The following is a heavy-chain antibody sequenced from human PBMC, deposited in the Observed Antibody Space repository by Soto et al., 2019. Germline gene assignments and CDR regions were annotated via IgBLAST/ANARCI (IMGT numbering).Heavy chain of an antibody. D-gene: IGHD1-1*01. V-gene: IGHV3-11*01. CDR1: GFTFSDYY. J-gene: IGHJ4*02. CDR2: ISSSGSTI. CDR3: ARGSKQPWYNWNDGPTSIFDY. Sequence: QVQLVESGGGLVKPGGSLRLSCAASGFTFSDYYMSWIRQAPGKGLEWVSYISSSGSTIYYADSVKGRFTISRDNANNALYLQMNSLRAEDTAVYYCARGSKQPWYNWNDGPTSIFDYWGQGTLVTVSS.